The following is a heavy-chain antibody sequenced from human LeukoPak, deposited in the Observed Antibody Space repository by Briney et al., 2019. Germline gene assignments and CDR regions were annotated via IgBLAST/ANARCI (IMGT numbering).Heavy chain of an antibody. D-gene: IGHD1-26*01. V-gene: IGHV4-39*07. CDR2: LSYRGST. CDR1: GGSINGDSYY. J-gene: IGHJ4*02. Sequence: SETLSLTCVVSGGSINGDSYYWGWIRQPPGKGLEWIGSLSYRGSTSYNPSLKNRVTIFVDTSKNQFSLKLSSVTAADTAVYYCARDSGWELLSPFDYWGQGTLVTVSS. CDR3: ARDSGWELLSPFDY.